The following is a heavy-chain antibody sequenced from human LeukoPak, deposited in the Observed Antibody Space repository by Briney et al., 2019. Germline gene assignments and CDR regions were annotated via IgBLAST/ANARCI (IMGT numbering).Heavy chain of an antibody. CDR2: INSDGSST. CDR1: GFTFSSYW. CDR3: ARDRGYDNAFDI. V-gene: IGHV3-74*01. J-gene: IGHJ3*02. Sequence: GGSLRLSCAASGFTFSSYWMHWVRHAPGKGLVWVSRINSDGSSTSYADSVKGRFTISRDNAKNTLYLQMNSLRAEDTAVYYCARDRGYDNAFDIWGQGTMVTVSS. D-gene: IGHD5-12*01.